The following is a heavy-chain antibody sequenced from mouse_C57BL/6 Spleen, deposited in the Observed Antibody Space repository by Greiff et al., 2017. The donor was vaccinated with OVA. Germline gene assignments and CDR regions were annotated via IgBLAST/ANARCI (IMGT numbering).Heavy chain of an antibody. CDR3: ARGDYYGRGDY. J-gene: IGHJ2*01. CDR1: GYTFTDYY. D-gene: IGHD1-1*01. CDR2: INPNNGGT. V-gene: IGHV1-26*01. Sequence: EVQLQQSGAELVKPGASVKISCKASGYTFTDYYMNWVKQSHGKSLEWIGDINPNNGGTSYNQKFKGKATLTVDKSSSTAYMELRSLTSEDSAVYYCARGDYYGRGDYWGQGTTLTVSS.